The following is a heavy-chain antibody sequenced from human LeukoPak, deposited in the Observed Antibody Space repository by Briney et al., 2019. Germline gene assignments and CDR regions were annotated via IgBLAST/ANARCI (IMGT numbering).Heavy chain of an antibody. CDR3: ARDDTDY. J-gene: IGHJ4*02. Sequence: GGSLRLSCAASGFTFSRNTMNWARQAPGKGLEWVSSISSSSTYIYYADAVKGRFTISRDNAKKSLYLQMNSLSAEDTAVYYCARDDTDYWGQGTLVTVSS. CDR1: GFTFSRNT. CDR2: ISSSSTYI. V-gene: IGHV3-21*01. D-gene: IGHD5-18*01.